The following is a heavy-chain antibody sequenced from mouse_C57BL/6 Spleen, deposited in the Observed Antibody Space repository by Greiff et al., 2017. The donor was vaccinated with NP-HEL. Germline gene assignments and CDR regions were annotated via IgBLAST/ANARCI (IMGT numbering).Heavy chain of an antibody. CDR2: IDPNSGGT. CDR3: ARERVYDYDVWYFDV. V-gene: IGHV1-72*01. D-gene: IGHD2-4*01. J-gene: IGHJ1*03. Sequence: QVQLKQPGAELVKPGASVKLSCKASGYTFTSYWMHWVKQRPGRGLEWIGRIDPNSGGTKYNEKFKSKATLTVDKPSSTAYMQLSSLTSEDSAVYYCARERVYDYDVWYFDVWGTGTTVTVSS. CDR1: GYTFTSYW.